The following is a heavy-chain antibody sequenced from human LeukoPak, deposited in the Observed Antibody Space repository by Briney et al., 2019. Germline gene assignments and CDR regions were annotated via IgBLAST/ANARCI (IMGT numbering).Heavy chain of an antibody. V-gene: IGHV1-18*01. CDR3: ARDLARRIVGATPAY. J-gene: IGHJ4*02. CDR2: ISAYNGNT. Sequence: ASVKVSCKASGYTFTSYGVSWVRQAPGQGLEWMGWISAYNGNTNYAQKLQGRVTMTTDTSTSTAYMELRSLRSDDTAVYYCARDLARRIVGATPAYWGQGTLVTVSS. CDR1: GYTFTSYG. D-gene: IGHD1-26*01.